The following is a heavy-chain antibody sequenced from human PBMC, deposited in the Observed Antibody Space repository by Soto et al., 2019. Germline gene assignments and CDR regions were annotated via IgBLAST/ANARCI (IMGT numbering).Heavy chain of an antibody. D-gene: IGHD2-2*01. Sequence: ASVKVSSKASGYTFTTLGLSWVRHAPGQGLEWMGWISAYNGNTNYAQKLQGRVTMTTDTSTSTAYMELRSLRSDDTAVYYCARDSSIVVVPAAPYYYYGMDIRGQGTTVTVS. J-gene: IGHJ6*02. V-gene: IGHV1-18*01. CDR3: ARDSSIVVVPAAPYYYYGMDI. CDR1: GYTFTTLG. CDR2: ISAYNGNT.